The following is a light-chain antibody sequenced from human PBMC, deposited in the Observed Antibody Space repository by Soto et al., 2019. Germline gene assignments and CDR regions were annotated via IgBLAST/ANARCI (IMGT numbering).Light chain of an antibody. J-gene: IGLJ1*01. CDR1: SNDVGVYNY. V-gene: IGLV2-14*01. Sequence: QSVLTQPASVSGSPGQSITISCTGTSNDVGVYNYVSWYQQHPGKAPKLMIYEVTIRPSGVSDRFSGSKSGNTASLTVSGLQAEDEADYYCSSYTGGNPSYVFGTGTKVTVL. CDR3: SSYTGGNPSYV. CDR2: EVT.